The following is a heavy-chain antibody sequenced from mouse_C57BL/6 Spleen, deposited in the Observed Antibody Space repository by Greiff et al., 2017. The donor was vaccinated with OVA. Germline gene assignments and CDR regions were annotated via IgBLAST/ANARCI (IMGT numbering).Heavy chain of an antibody. J-gene: IGHJ2*01. CDR1: GYSITSGYY. CDR3: AREDDYIFDY. Sequence: DVQLQESGPGLVKPSQSLSLTCSVTGYSITSGYYWNWIRQFPGNKLEWMGYISYDGSNNYNPSLKNRISITRDTSKNQFFLKLNSVTTEDTATYYCAREDDYIFDYWGQGTTLTVSS. D-gene: IGHD2-4*01. V-gene: IGHV3-6*01. CDR2: ISYDGSN.